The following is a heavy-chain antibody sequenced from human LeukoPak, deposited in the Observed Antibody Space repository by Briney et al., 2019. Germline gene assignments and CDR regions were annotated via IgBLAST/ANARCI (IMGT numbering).Heavy chain of an antibody. CDR2: MYSSGST. V-gene: IGHV4-34*01. CDR3: ARGPPDCSSTSCYAFDAFDI. Sequence: SETLSLTCAVYGGSFSGYYWSWIRQPPGKGLEWIGSMYSSGSTYYNPSLKSRVTISVDTSKNQFSLKLSSVTAADTAVYYCARGPPDCSSTSCYAFDAFDIWGQGTMVTVSS. CDR1: GGSFSGYY. D-gene: IGHD2-2*01. J-gene: IGHJ3*02.